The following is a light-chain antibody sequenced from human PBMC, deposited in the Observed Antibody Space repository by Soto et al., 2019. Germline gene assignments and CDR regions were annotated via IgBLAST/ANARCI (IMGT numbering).Light chain of an antibody. CDR1: QSVSRY. CDR2: DTS. Sequence: EIVLTQSPATLSLSPGERATLSCRASQSVSRYLAWYQQKPGQAPRLLIYDTSNRATGIPARFSGSGSGTDFTLTISSLEPEDFAVYYCQQRSNWPWTFGGGTKVEI. J-gene: IGKJ4*01. V-gene: IGKV3-11*01. CDR3: QQRSNWPWT.